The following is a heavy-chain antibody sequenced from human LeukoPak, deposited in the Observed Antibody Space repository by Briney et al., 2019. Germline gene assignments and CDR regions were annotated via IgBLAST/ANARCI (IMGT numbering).Heavy chain of an antibody. CDR3: AKRDYGDYSYFDY. CDR2: IRFDGSNK. D-gene: IGHD4-17*01. Sequence: GGSLRLSCGASGFTFSSFGMHWVRQAPGKGLEWVAFIRFDGSNKYYADSVKGRFTISRDNSKNTLYLQMNSLRAEDTAVYYCAKRDYGDYSYFDYWGQGTLVTVSS. CDR1: GFTFSSFG. V-gene: IGHV3-30*02. J-gene: IGHJ4*02.